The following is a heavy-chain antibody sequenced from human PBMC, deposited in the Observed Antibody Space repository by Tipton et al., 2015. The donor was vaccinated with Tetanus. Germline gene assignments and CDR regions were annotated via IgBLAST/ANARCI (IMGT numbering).Heavy chain of an antibody. D-gene: IGHD6-19*01. CDR3: VRDPGNQWHFDY. CDR1: RGSISSDIYN. J-gene: IGHJ4*02. V-gene: IGHV4-39*02. CDR2: INYYGTT. Sequence: TLSLTCTVSRGSISSDIYNWGWIRQPPGRGLRWIGNINYYGTTYYSPSLESRVTMSVDPPKNQFSLQLTSATAADTAIYYCVRDPGNQWHFDYWGQGILVTVSS.